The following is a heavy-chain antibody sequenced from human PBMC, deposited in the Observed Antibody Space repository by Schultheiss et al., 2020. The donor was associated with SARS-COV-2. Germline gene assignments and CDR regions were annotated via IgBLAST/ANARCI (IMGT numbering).Heavy chain of an antibody. V-gene: IGHV3-30*02. J-gene: IGHJ6*02. CDR3: ACSVRRYYGMDV. CDR1: GFTFSSYW. Sequence: GGSLRLSCAASGFTFSSYWMSWVRQAPGKGLEWVAFIRYDGSNKYYADSVKGRFTISRDNSKNTLYLQMNSLRAEDTAVYYCACSVRRYYGMDVWGQGTTVTVSS. CDR2: IRYDGSNK. D-gene: IGHD2-15*01.